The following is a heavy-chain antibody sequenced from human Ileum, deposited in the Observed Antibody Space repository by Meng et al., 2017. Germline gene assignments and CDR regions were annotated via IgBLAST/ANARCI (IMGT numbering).Heavy chain of an antibody. Sequence: VEVWVGGPRPWWSRAFASVASGFTFTGFGMHWVRQAPGKGLEGVALMRYDGSNTYYAESVKGRFTMSRDNSKSTLYMQMNSLRAEDTAVYYCARERYVRGEQTDYFQHWGQGTLVTVSS. J-gene: IGHJ1*01. CDR2: MRYDGSNT. CDR3: ARERYVRGEQTDYFQH. D-gene: IGHD3-10*01. V-gene: IGHV3-33*01. CDR1: GFTFTGFG.